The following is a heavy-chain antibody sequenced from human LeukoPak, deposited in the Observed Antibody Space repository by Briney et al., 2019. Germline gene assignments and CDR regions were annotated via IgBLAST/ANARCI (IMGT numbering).Heavy chain of an antibody. CDR1: GYTFTSYD. V-gene: IGHV1-8*01. Sequence: ASVKVSCKASGYTFTSYDINWVRQATGQGLEWMGWMNPNSGNTGYAQKFQGRVTMTRNNSISTAYMELSSLRSEDTAVYYCARVVDSGYDYHFDYWGQGTLVTVSS. J-gene: IGHJ4*02. CDR3: ARVVDSGYDYHFDY. CDR2: MNPNSGNT. D-gene: IGHD5-12*01.